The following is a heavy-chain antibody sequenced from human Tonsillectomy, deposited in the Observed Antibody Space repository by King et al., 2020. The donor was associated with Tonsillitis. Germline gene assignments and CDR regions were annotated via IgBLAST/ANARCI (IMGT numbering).Heavy chain of an antibody. V-gene: IGHV1-69*12. CDR2: IIPIFGTA. D-gene: IGHD3-22*01. J-gene: IGHJ3*02. CDR3: VRLPNYYDSSLDAFDI. CDR1: GGTFSSYA. Sequence: QLVQSGAEVKKPGSSVKVSCKASGGTFSSYAISWVRQAPGQGLEWMGGIIPIFGTANYAQKFQGRVTITADESTSTAYMELSSLRSEDTAVYYCVRLPNYYDSSLDAFDIWGQGTMVTVSS.